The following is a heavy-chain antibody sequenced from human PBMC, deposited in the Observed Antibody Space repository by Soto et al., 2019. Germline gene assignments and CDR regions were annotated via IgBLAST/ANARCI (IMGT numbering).Heavy chain of an antibody. V-gene: IGHV3-23*01. CDR1: GFPSSTSA. CDR3: ATRDYYDRRNFYYYYFDY. D-gene: IGHD3-22*01. CDR2: ICCRGDST. J-gene: IGHJ4*02. Sequence: GGSLNLSCAPSGFPSSTSAMTWVPQPPGKGLEWASGICCRGDSTSYAGSVKGTFTMSGDNSKTTLYLQRNSLRAEDTAVYYCATRDYYDRRNFYYYYFDYWGGGPLVTVSS.